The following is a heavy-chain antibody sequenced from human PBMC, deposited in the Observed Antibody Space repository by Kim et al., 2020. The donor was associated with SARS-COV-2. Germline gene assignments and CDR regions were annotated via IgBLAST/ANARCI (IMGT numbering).Heavy chain of an antibody. Sequence: ASVKVSCKASGYTFTSYYMHWVRQAPGQGLEWMGIINPSGGSTSYAQKFQGRVTMTRDTSTSTVYMELSSLRSEDTAVYYCARGTDIVVVPALASPAFDIWGQGTMVTVSS. CDR3: ARGTDIVVVPALASPAFDI. CDR2: INPSGGST. CDR1: GYTFTSYY. V-gene: IGHV1-46*01. D-gene: IGHD2-2*01. J-gene: IGHJ3*02.